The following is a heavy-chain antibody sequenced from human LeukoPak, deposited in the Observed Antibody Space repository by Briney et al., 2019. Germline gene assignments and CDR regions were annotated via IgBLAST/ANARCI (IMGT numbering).Heavy chain of an antibody. V-gene: IGHV1-2*02. J-gene: IGHJ6*02. CDR3: ARDPIVQAGYYYGMGV. CDR1: GYTFTAYY. CDR2: INPNIGAT. Sequence: ASLKVSCKASGYTFTAYYIHWVRQAPGQGLGWMGWINPNIGATNYAQNFQGRVTMTADTSISAAYLDLSRLRSDDSAVYYCARDPIVQAGYYYGMGVWGQGTTVTVSS. D-gene: IGHD2/OR15-2a*01.